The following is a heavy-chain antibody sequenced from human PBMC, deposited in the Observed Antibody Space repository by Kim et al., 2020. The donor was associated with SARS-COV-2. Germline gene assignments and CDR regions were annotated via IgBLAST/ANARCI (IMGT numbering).Heavy chain of an antibody. CDR2: IYYSGST. Sequence: SETLSLTCTVSGVPISTYYWSWIRQPPGKGLEWIGYIYYSGSTNYNPSLKSRVTMSVDTSKNQFSLKLRSATAADTAVYYCARDYYYDSSGPHDYWGQGTLVTVSS. J-gene: IGHJ4*02. CDR1: GVPISTYY. D-gene: IGHD3-22*01. V-gene: IGHV4-59*01. CDR3: ARDYYYDSSGPHDY.